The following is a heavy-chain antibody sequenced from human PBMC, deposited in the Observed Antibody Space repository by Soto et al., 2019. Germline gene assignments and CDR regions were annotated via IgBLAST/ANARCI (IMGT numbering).Heavy chain of an antibody. Sequence: SLRLSCAASGFTFSSYWVSWVRQAPGKGLGGVANIKQDGSEKYYVDSVKGRFTISRDNAKNSLYLQMNSLRAEDTAVYYCARQPAYYDFWSGYYDYYGMDVWGQGTTVTVSS. CDR2: IKQDGSEK. CDR3: ARQPAYYDFWSGYYDYYGMDV. CDR1: GFTFSSYW. D-gene: IGHD3-3*01. J-gene: IGHJ6*02. V-gene: IGHV3-7*01.